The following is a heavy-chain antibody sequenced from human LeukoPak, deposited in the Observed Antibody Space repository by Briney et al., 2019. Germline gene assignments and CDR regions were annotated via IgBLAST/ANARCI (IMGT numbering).Heavy chain of an antibody. Sequence: GRSLRLSCAASGFTFSSYSMHWVRQAPGKGLEWVAVIWYNGNNKYYADSVKGRFTVSRDTSKNTLYLQMNSLRGEDTAIYYCARDGLASIGLDMWGQGTVVTVSS. CDR2: IWYNGNNK. CDR1: GFTFSSYS. V-gene: IGHV3-33*08. CDR3: ARDGLASIGLDM. D-gene: IGHD6-13*01. J-gene: IGHJ3*02.